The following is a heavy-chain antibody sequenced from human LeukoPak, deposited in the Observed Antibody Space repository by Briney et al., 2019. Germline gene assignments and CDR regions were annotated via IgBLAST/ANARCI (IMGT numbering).Heavy chain of an antibody. D-gene: IGHD1-26*01. J-gene: IGHJ4*02. CDR2: ISSSSSYI. CDR3: ARVGEWELRDYDY. Sequence: GGSLRLSCAASGFTFSIYSMNWVRQAPGKGLEWVSSISSSSSYIYYADSVKGRFTISRDNAKNSLYLQMNSLRAEDTAVYYCARVGEWELRDYDYWGQGTLVTVSS. CDR1: GFTFSIYS. V-gene: IGHV3-21*01.